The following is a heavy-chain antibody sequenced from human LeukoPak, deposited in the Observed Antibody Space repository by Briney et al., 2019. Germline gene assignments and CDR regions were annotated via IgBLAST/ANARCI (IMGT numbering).Heavy chain of an antibody. V-gene: IGHV4-38-2*02. CDR1: GYSISSGYY. D-gene: IGHD3-22*01. CDR3: ARVLYYYDSSPNNWFDP. J-gene: IGHJ5*02. Sequence: SETLSLTCTVSGYSISSGYYWGWIRQPPGKELEWIGSIYHSGSTYDNPSLKSRVTRSVDTSKNQFSLKLSSVTAADTAVYYCARVLYYYDSSPNNWFDPWGQGTLVTVSS. CDR2: IYHSGST.